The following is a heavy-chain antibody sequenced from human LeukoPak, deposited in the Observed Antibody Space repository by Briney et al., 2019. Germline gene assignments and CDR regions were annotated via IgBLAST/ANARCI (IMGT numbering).Heavy chain of an antibody. V-gene: IGHV4-59*01. CDR2: IYYSGST. CDR3: ARFFGYDYVWGSYRENWFDP. Sequence: SETLSLTCTVSGGSISSYYWSWIRQPPGKGLEWIGYIYYSGSTNYNPSLKSRVTISVDTSENQLSLKLSSVTAADTAVYYCARFFGYDYVWGSYRENWFDPWGQGTLVTVSS. J-gene: IGHJ5*02. CDR1: GGSISSYY. D-gene: IGHD3-16*02.